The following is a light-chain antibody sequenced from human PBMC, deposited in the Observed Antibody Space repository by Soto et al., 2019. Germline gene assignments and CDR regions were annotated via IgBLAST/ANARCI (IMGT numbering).Light chain of an antibody. CDR3: KQYGSTQWK. CDR1: QRVLSSFNNKNY. CDR2: GAY. Sequence: DIVVTQSPDSLAVSLGEWAALKCRSSQRVLSSFNNKNYLAWYQQKPGQPNKLLIYGAYTRTSGVPDRFSGSGSGKDFTITISSMQDEDVEVYYCKQYGSTQWKCGKGT. V-gene: IGKV4-1*01. J-gene: IGKJ1*01.